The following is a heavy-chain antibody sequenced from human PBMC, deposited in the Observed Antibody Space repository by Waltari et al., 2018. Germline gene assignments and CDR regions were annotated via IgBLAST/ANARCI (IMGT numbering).Heavy chain of an antibody. CDR2: INAGNCNT. J-gene: IGHJ5*02. CDR1: GYTFTNYA. Sequence: QVQLVQSGAEVKKPGASMKVSCKASGYTFTNYAIHWLRQAPGQRLEWMGWINAGNCNTKYSQKFQGRVTLTRDTSASTAYMELSSLRSEDTAVYFCARGEGGILLRFFDLTNWFDPWGQGTLVTVSS. CDR3: ARGEGGILLRFFDLTNWFDP. D-gene: IGHD3-9*01. V-gene: IGHV1-3*01.